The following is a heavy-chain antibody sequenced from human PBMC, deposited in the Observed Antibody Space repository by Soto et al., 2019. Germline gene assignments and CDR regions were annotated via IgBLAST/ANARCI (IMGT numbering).Heavy chain of an antibody. CDR3: ARGRIAAAGKHY. CDR2: INHSGST. Sequence: SETLSLTCAVYGGSFSGYYWSWIRQPPGKGLEWIGEINHSGSTNYNPSLKSRVTISVDTSKNQFSLKLSSVTAADTAVYYCARGRIAAAGKHYWGQGTLVTVSS. CDR1: GGSFSGYY. V-gene: IGHV4-34*01. J-gene: IGHJ4*02. D-gene: IGHD6-13*01.